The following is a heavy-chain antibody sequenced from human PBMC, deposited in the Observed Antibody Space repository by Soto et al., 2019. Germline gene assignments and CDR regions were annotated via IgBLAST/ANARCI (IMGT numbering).Heavy chain of an antibody. V-gene: IGHV3-48*01. CDR3: AKDLGYCTNGVCRQNY. D-gene: IGHD2-8*01. CDR2: ISSSSSTI. CDR1: GFTFSSYS. Sequence: PGGSLRLSCAASGFTFSSYSMNWGRQAPGKGLEWVSYISSSSSTIYYADSVKGRFTISRDNAKNTLYLQMNSLRAEDTAVYYCAKDLGYCTNGVCRQNYWGQGTLVTVSS. J-gene: IGHJ4*02.